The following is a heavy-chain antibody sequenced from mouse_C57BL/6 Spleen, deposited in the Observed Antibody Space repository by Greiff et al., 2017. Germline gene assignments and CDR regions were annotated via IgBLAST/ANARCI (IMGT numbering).Heavy chain of an antibody. CDR1: GFTFSSYG. J-gene: IGHJ4*01. V-gene: IGHV5-6*02. CDR2: ISSGGSYT. Sequence: EVKLVESGGDLVKPGGSLKLSCAASGFTFSSYGMSWVRQTPDKRLEWVATISSGGSYTYYPDSVKGRFTISRDNAKNTLYLQMSSLKSEDTAMYYCARRGNDGSRAMDYWGQGTSVTVSS. D-gene: IGHD2-3*01. CDR3: ARRGNDGSRAMDY.